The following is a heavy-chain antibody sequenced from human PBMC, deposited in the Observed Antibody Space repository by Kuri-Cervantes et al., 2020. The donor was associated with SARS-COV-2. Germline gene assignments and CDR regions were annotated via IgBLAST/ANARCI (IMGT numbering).Heavy chain of an antibody. Sequence: GESLKISCAASGFTFSSYWMSWVRQAPGKGLEWVANIKQDGSEKYYVDSVKGRFTISRDNAKNSLYLQMNSLRAEDTAVYYCVRDDHDWGEGGAFDVWGQGTMVTVSS. V-gene: IGHV3-7*01. J-gene: IGHJ3*01. CDR2: IKQDGSEK. D-gene: IGHD7-27*01. CDR1: GFTFSSYW. CDR3: VRDDHDWGEGGAFDV.